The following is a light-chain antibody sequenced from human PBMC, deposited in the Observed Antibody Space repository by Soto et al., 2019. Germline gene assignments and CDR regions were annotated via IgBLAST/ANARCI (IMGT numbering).Light chain of an antibody. J-gene: IGKJ1*01. CDR2: DAS. Sequence: IQLTQSPSSLSASVGDTVTVTCRASQSVSGWLAWYQQKPGEAPKLLIYDASALPRGVPARFSGSGSGTKFTLTIASLQPDDFATYYCQQYETFSGTFGPGTKVDIK. CDR3: QQYETFSGT. CDR1: QSVSGW. V-gene: IGKV1-5*01.